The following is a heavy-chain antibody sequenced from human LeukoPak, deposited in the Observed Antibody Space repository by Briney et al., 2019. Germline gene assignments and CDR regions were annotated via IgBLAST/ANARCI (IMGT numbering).Heavy chain of an antibody. CDR2: IKKDGSEK. D-gene: IGHD5-24*01. V-gene: IGHV3-7*01. J-gene: IGHJ4*02. CDR3: ASDPIKDFDY. Sequence: GGSLRLSCAASGFTFSSYWMSWARQAPGKGLEWVVNIKKDGSEKQYVDSVKGRFTISRDNAKNSLYLQMNSLRVEDTAVYYCASDPIKDFDYWGQGTLVTVSS. CDR1: GFTFSSYW.